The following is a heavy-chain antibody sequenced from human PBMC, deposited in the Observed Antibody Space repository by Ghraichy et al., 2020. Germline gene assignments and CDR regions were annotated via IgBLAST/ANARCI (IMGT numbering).Heavy chain of an antibody. J-gene: IGHJ4*02. Sequence: GGSLRLSCAASGFTFRSYWMHWVRQAPGKGLVWVSLINTDGTSTTYADSVKGRFTISRDNAKNTLYLQMNSLRAEDTAVYYCARDPLKRDGFNSLDSWGQGTLVTVSS. CDR2: INTDGTST. CDR1: GFTFRSYW. D-gene: IGHD5-24*01. CDR3: ARDPLKRDGFNSLDS. V-gene: IGHV3-74*01.